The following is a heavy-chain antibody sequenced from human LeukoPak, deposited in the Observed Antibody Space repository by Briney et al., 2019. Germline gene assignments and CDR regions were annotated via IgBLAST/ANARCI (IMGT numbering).Heavy chain of an antibody. D-gene: IGHD3-22*01. CDR3: ASPPYYYDSSGSAFGI. CDR1: GYTFTSYD. CDR2: MNPNSGNT. V-gene: IGHV1-8*01. J-gene: IGHJ3*02. Sequence: ASVKVSCKASGYTFTSYDINWVRQATGQGLEWMGWMNPNSGNTGYAQKFQGRVTITADKSTSTAYMELSSLRSEDTAVYYCASPPYYYDSSGSAFGIWGQGTMVTVSS.